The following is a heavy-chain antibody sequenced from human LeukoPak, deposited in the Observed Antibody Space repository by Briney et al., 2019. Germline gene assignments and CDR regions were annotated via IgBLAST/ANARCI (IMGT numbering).Heavy chain of an antibody. D-gene: IGHD1-26*01. CDR3: AKAVGGSYMRFDY. Sequence: GGSMRLACAASGFTFSSYAMSWVRQAPGKGLEWVSGIDSSDGSAYYADSVKGRFTISRDKSKNTLYVQMNSLRAEDTAVYYCAKAVGGSYMRFDYWGQGTLVTVSS. J-gene: IGHJ4*02. CDR1: GFTFSSYA. V-gene: IGHV3-23*01. CDR2: IDSSDGSA.